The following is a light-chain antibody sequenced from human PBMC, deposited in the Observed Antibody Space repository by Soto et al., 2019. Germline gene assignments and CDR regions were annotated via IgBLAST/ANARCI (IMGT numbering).Light chain of an antibody. CDR1: QSVSSY. CDR3: QQRSNWPPT. V-gene: IGKV3-11*01. J-gene: IGKJ3*01. CDR2: DAS. Sequence: EIVLTQSPATLSLSPGERATLSCRASQSVSSYLAWYQQKHGQAPRLLIYDASNRATGIPARFSGSGSGTDITLTISSLEPEDFAVYYCQQRSNWPPTFGPGTKVDIK.